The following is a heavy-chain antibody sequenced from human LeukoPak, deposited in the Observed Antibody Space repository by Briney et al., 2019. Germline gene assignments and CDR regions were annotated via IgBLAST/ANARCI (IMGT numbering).Heavy chain of an antibody. D-gene: IGHD5-18*01. CDR2: IYTSGST. Sequence: PSETLSLTCTVSGGSISSYYWSWIRQPAGKGLEWIGRIYTSGSTNYNPSLKSRVTMSVDTSKNQFSLKLSSVTAADTALYYCAAGRPYSLLDYWGQGTLVTVSS. V-gene: IGHV4-4*07. CDR3: AAGRPYSLLDY. CDR1: GGSISSYY. J-gene: IGHJ4*02.